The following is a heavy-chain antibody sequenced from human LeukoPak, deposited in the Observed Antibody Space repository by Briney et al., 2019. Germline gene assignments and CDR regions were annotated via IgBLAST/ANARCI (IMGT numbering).Heavy chain of an antibody. CDR1: GYTFTDYF. CDR2: INPKTGGT. CDR3: AREARVYYDDSSPYGMDV. D-gene: IGHD3-22*01. J-gene: IGHJ6*02. V-gene: IGHV1-2*02. Sequence: ASVKVSCKASGYTFTDYFMHWVRQAPGQGLEWMGWINPKTGGTNYAQKFQGRVTMTRDTSISTAYMELTRLRSDDTAVYYCAREARVYYDDSSPYGMDVWGQGTTVTVSS.